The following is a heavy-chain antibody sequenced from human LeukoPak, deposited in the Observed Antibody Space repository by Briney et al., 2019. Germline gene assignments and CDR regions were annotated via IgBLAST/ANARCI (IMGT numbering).Heavy chain of an antibody. D-gene: IGHD3-9*01. J-gene: IGHJ4*02. CDR2: IHYTGAT. V-gene: IGHV4-34*01. CDR3: TRGNILSGYCFDF. Sequence: SETLSLTCAVYGGSISGYYWSWIRQPPGKGLEWVGEIHYTGATSYKPSLKSRATISIETSKNQVSLKLSSVTAADTAVYYCTRGNILSGYCFDFWGQGALVTVPS. CDR1: GGSISGYY.